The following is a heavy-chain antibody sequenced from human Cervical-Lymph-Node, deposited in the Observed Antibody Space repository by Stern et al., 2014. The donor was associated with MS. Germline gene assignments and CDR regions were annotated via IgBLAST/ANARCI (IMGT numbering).Heavy chain of an antibody. CDR2: IGTAGDT. CDR3: ARAGSSSWYHYYGMDV. Sequence: EVQLLESGGGLVQPGGSLRLSCAASGFTFSSYDMHWVRQATGKGLEWVSAIGTAGDTYYPGSVKGRFTISRENATKSMYLQMNSLRAGDTAVYYCARAGSSSWYHYYGMDVWGQGTTVTVSS. J-gene: IGHJ6*02. CDR1: GFTFSSYD. V-gene: IGHV3-13*01. D-gene: IGHD6-13*01.